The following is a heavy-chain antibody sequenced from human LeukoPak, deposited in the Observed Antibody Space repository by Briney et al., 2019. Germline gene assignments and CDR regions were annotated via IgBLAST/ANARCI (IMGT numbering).Heavy chain of an antibody. CDR1: GFTFSSYS. CDR3: ARVQYYYDSSGYYSDY. Sequence: GSLRLSCAASGFTFSSYSMNWVRQAPGKGLEWVPSISSSSSYIYYADSVKGRLTISRDNAKNSLYLQMNSLRAEDTAVYYCARVQYYYDSSGYYSDYWGQGTLVTVSS. CDR2: ISSSSSYI. J-gene: IGHJ4*02. D-gene: IGHD3-22*01. V-gene: IGHV3-21*01.